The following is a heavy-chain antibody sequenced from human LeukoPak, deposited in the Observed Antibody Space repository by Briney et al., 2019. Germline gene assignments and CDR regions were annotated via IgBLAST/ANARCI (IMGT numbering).Heavy chain of an antibody. V-gene: IGHV4-34*01. CDR1: GGSFSGYY. CDR3: ARGIAARQTDFDY. Sequence: SETLSLTCAVYGGSFSGYYWSWIRQPPGKGLEWIGEINHSGSTNYNPSLKSRVAISVDTFKNQFSLKLSSVTAADTAVYYCARGIAARQTDFDYWGQGTLVTVSS. CDR2: INHSGST. J-gene: IGHJ4*02. D-gene: IGHD6-6*01.